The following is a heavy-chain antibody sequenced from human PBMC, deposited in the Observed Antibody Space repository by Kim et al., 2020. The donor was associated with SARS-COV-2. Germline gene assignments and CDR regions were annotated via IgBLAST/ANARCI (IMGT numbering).Heavy chain of an antibody. D-gene: IGHD4-4*01. CDR1: GFTFSNYA. CDR2: ISGSGVST. V-gene: IGHV3-23*01. CDR3: AKEVNGLDV. J-gene: IGHJ6*02. Sequence: GGSLRLSCAASGFTFSNYAMTWVRQTPGKGLEWVSSISGSGVSTYFPDSVKGRFAISRDNSKNTLYLQMNSLRAEDTAVYYCAKEVNGLDVWGQGTTVT.